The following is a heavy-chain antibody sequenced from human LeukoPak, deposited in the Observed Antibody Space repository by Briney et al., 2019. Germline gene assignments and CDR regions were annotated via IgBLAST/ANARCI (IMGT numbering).Heavy chain of an antibody. J-gene: IGHJ4*02. Sequence: ASVKVSCKASGYTFTSYGISWARQAPGQGLEWMGWISAYNGNTNYAQKLQGRVTMTTDTSTSTAYMELRSLRSDDTAVYYCARDAYCSSTSCYGDYWGQGTLVTASS. D-gene: IGHD2-2*01. V-gene: IGHV1-18*01. CDR3: ARDAYCSSTSCYGDY. CDR1: GYTFTSYG. CDR2: ISAYNGNT.